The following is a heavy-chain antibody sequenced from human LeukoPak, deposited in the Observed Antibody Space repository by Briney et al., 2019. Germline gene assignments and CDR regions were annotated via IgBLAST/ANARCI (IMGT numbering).Heavy chain of an antibody. D-gene: IGHD1-26*01. Sequence: ASVKVSCKTSGYTFTRYGISWVRQAPGQGLEWMGWISANNGDTIYAQKVQGRVTMTTDRSTSTVYMDMTSLRSDDTAVYYCARDGSSGSSLSFYFDYWGQGTLVTVSS. CDR3: ARDGSSGSSLSFYFDY. J-gene: IGHJ4*02. CDR1: GYTFTRYG. CDR2: ISANNGDT. V-gene: IGHV1-18*01.